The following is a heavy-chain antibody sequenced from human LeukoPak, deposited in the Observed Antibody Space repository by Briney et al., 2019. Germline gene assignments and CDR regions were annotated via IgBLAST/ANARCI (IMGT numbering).Heavy chain of an antibody. J-gene: IGHJ4*02. CDR1: GGSISSYY. V-gene: IGHV4-59*08. Sequence: SQTLSLTCTVSGGSISSYYWSWIRQPPGKGLEWIGYIYYSGSTNYNPSLKSRVTISVDTSKNQFSLKLSSVTAADTAVYYCARHLSLTFDYWGQGTLVTVSS. CDR2: IYYSGST. CDR3: ARHLSLTFDY.